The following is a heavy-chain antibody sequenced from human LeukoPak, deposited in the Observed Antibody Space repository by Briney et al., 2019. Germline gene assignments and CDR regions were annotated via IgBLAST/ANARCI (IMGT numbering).Heavy chain of an antibody. CDR2: IYYSGST. CDR1: GGSISSYY. CDR3: ARHLDLPSYYYAPPQFDP. Sequence: RPSETLSLTCTVSGGSISSYYWSWIRQPPGKGLEWIGYIYYSGSTNYNPSLKSRVTISVDTSKNQFSLKLSSVTAADTAVYYCARHLDLPSYYYAPPQFDPWGQGTLVTVSS. D-gene: IGHD3-10*01. J-gene: IGHJ5*02. V-gene: IGHV4-59*08.